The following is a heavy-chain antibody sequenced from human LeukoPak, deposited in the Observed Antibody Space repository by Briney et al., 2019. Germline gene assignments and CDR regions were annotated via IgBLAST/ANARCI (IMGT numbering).Heavy chain of an antibody. CDR2: IIPIFGTA. Sequence: ASVNVSCKASGGTFSSYAISWVRQAPGQGLEWMGGIIPIFGTANYAQKFQGRVTITADESTSTAYMELSSLRSEDTAVYYCARGSDVKGYSGLNWGQGTLVTVSS. CDR1: GGTFSSYA. V-gene: IGHV1-69*13. J-gene: IGHJ4*02. CDR3: ARGSDVKGYSGLN. D-gene: IGHD5-12*01.